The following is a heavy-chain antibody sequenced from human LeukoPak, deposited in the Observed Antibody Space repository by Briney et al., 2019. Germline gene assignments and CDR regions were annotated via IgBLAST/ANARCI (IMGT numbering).Heavy chain of an antibody. Sequence: ASVKLSCKASGYTFPTYDISCLRQAPGQWLEWMGWISTYAQNLQGRVTMTTDTSTSTAYMELRSLTSDDTAVYYCARARSGAVARNYNWFDPWGQGTLVTVSS. J-gene: IGHJ5*02. CDR2: IST. CDR3: ARARSGAVARNYNWFDP. CDR1: GYTFPTYD. D-gene: IGHD6-19*01. V-gene: IGHV1-18*01.